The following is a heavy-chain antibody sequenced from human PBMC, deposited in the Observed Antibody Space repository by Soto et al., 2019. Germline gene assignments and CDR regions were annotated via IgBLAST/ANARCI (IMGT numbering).Heavy chain of an antibody. CDR1: GGTFSGYY. D-gene: IGHD3-9*01. CDR3: ARESHDILTGPPWVWYFDL. J-gene: IGHJ2*01. CDR2: INDRGSI. V-gene: IGHV4-34*01. Sequence: QVQLQQWGAGPLRPLETLSLTCGVSGGTFSGYYWAWIRQSPGEGLEWIGEINDRGSINYNPCLKSQVSISVDTSKNHYSLNLRSVTAADTAVYYCARESHDILTGPPWVWYFDLWGRGTLVTVSS.